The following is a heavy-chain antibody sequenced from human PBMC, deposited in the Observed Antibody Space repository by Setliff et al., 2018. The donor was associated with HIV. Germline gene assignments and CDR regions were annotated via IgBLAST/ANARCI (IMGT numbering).Heavy chain of an antibody. CDR3: TKDHLSGWASDC. Sequence: GSLRLSCAASGFTFNNYWMIWVRQAPGKGLEWVAKIKQDGSEEYYVDSVKGRFTISRDNAKNSVYLQMNSLRVEDTAMYYCTKDHLSGWASDCWGQGTLVTVSS. V-gene: IGHV3-7*01. D-gene: IGHD6-19*01. CDR1: GFTFNNYW. CDR2: IKQDGSEE. J-gene: IGHJ4*02.